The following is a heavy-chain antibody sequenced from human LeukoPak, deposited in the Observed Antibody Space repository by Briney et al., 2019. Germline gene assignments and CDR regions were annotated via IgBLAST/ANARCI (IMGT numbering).Heavy chain of an antibody. CDR3: ARLYSGSYYADAPLDY. CDR2: ISTNSDTI. CDR1: GFTFSSYT. Sequence: PGGSLRLSCAASGFTFSSYTMNWVRQAPGKVLEWISYISTNSDTIYYADSVKGRFTISRDNAKNSLYLQMNSLRAEDTAVYYCARLYSGSYYADAPLDYWGQGTLVTVSS. V-gene: IGHV3-48*04. D-gene: IGHD1-26*01. J-gene: IGHJ4*02.